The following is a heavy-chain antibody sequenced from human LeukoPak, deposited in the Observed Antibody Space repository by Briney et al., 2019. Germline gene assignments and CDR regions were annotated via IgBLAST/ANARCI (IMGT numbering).Heavy chain of an antibody. Sequence: GGSLRLSCAASGFTFSTYAMNWVRQAPGKGLEWVSGIITTGGSTYYADSVKGRFTISRDNSKNTLYLQMNSLKTEDTAMYYCTTDSGGYYTVDYWGQGTLVTVSS. CDR1: GFTFSTYA. CDR3: TTDSGGYYTVDY. J-gene: IGHJ4*02. D-gene: IGHD3-22*01. V-gene: IGHV3-23*01. CDR2: IITTGGST.